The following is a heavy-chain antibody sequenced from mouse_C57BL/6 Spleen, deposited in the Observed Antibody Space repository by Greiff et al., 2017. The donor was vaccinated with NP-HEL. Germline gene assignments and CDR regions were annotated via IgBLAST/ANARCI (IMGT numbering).Heavy chain of an antibody. CDR1: GYTFTSYW. CDR3: ARRAGTRDYAMDY. Sequence: QVQLQQPGAELVKPGASVKLSCKASGYTFTSYWMHWVKQRPGRGLEWIGRIDPTSGGTKYNEKFKGKATLTVDKPSSTAYMQLSSLTSEDSAVYYCARRAGTRDYAMDYWAQGTLVTVSA. J-gene: IGHJ4*01. V-gene: IGHV1-72*01. CDR2: IDPTSGGT. D-gene: IGHD3-3*01.